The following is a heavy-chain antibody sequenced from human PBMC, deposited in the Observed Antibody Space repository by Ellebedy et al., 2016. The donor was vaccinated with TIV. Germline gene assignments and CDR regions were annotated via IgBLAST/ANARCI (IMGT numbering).Heavy chain of an antibody. V-gene: IGHV3-74*03. D-gene: IGHD6-19*01. J-gene: IGHJ4*02. CDR1: GFTFSSYW. Sequence: GGSLRLSXAASGFTFSSYWMQWVRQAPGKGLVWVSRISSEGSTTTYADSARGRFTISRDNAKNTLYLQMNSPRAEDTAVYYCARGDGSSGWYFDYWGQGTLVTVSS. CDR2: ISSEGSTT. CDR3: ARGDGSSGWYFDY.